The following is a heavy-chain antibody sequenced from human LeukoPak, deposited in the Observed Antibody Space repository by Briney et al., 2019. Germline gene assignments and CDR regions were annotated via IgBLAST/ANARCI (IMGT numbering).Heavy chain of an antibody. CDR1: GFAFSSHW. D-gene: IGHD2-21*02. CDR3: ARAASCGGDCSSSYLQH. J-gene: IGHJ1*01. V-gene: IGHV3-74*01. Sequence: PGGSLRLSCAASGFAFSSHWMHWVRQAPGKGLVWVSRINSDGSGTTYADSVKGRFTISRDNAKNTLYLQMNSLRAEDMAVYYCARAASCGGDCSSSYLQHWGQGTLVTVSS. CDR2: INSDGSGT.